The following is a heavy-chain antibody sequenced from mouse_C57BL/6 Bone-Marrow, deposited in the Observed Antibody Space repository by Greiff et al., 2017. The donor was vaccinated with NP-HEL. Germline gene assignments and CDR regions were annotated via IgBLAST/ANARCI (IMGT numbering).Heavy chain of an antibody. D-gene: IGHD2-4*01. CDR3: ARGDYAYFDY. J-gene: IGHJ2*01. V-gene: IGHV3-6*01. CDR1: GYSITSGYY. Sequence: EVQLQESGPGLVKPSQSLSLTCSVTGYSITSGYYWNWIRQFPGNKLEWMGYISYDGSNNYNPSLKNRISITRDTSKNQLCLKLNSVTTEDTATYYCARGDYAYFDYWGQGTTLTVAS. CDR2: ISYDGSN.